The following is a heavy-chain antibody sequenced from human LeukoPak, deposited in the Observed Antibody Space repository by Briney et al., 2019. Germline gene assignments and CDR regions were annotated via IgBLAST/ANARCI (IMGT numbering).Heavy chain of an antibody. V-gene: IGHV3-7*03. CDR3: ARGRLSY. CDR2: IKQDRSEK. CDR1: GFTFSNYW. D-gene: IGHD1-1*01. Sequence: PSGGSLRLSCAASGFTFSNYWMSWVRQAPGKGLEWVANIKQDRSEKYYVDSVKGRFTISRDNAKNSLYLQMNSLRAEDTAVYYCARGRLSYWGQGTLVTVSS. J-gene: IGHJ4*02.